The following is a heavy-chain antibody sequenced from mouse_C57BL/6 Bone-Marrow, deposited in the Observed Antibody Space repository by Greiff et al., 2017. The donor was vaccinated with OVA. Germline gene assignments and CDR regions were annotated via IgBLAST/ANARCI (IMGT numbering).Heavy chain of an antibody. CDR3: ARHYGNPYYFDY. V-gene: IGHV1-11*01. Sequence: QGQRQQSGAELASPGGSVTLSCKASGYTFTDHIMNWVKKRPGQGLEWIGRIYPVSGETNYNQKFMGKATFSVDRSSSTVYMVVNSLTSEDPAVYYCARHYGNPYYFDYWGQGTTLTVSS. CDR1: GYTFTDHI. D-gene: IGHD2-1*01. J-gene: IGHJ2*01. CDR2: IYPVSGET.